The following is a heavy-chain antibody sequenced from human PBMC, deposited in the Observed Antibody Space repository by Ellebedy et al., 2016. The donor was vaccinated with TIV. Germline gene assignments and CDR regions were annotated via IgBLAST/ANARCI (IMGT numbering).Heavy chain of an antibody. D-gene: IGHD3-16*01. V-gene: IGHV3-23*01. CDR1: GFTFNSYA. J-gene: IGHJ4*02. CDR3: VKYFGGEVVPGDY. CDR2: LSGSGGHT. Sequence: PGGSLRLSCAASGFTFNSYAMCWVRQAPGKGLEWVSGLSGSGGHTHYADSVRGRFTISRDNSKNTLYLQMNSLRTDDTAMYYCVKYFGGEVVPGDYWGQGSMVTVSS.